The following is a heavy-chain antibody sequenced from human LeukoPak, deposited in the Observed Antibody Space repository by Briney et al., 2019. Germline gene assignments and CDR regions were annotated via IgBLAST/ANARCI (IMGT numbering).Heavy chain of an antibody. V-gene: IGHV1-18*01. Sequence: ASVKVSCKASGYTFTNYGINWVRQAPGQGLGWMGWISGYNGITNYAQKFQGRVTMTTDTSTTTAYMELRSLRSDDTAVYYCARDRSSGGSGYWGQGTLVTVSS. CDR1: GYTFTNYG. J-gene: IGHJ4*02. D-gene: IGHD6-19*01. CDR2: ISGYNGIT. CDR3: ARDRSSGGSGY.